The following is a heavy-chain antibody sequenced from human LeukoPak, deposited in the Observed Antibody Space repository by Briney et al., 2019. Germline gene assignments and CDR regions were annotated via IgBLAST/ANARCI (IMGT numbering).Heavy chain of an antibody. J-gene: IGHJ4*02. CDR2: ISSSSNYI. D-gene: IGHD1-26*01. CDR3: ARDAPLPDF. Sequence: GGSLRLSCAASGVTFSSYTMNWVRQAPGKGLEWVSSISSSSNYIYYADSVKGRFTISRDNAKNSLYLQMNSLRAKDTAVYYCARDAPLPDFWGQGTLVTVSS. CDR1: GVTFSSYT. V-gene: IGHV3-21*01.